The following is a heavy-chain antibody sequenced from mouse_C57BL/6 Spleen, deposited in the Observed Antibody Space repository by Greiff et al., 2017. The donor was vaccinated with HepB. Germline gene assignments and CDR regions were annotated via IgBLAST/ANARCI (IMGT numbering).Heavy chain of an antibody. CDR1: GYTFTSYW. V-gene: IGHV1-55*01. CDR2: IYPGSGST. D-gene: IGHD1-1*01. Sequence: QVQLQQSGAELVKPGASVKMSCKASGYTFTSYWITWVKQRPGQGLEWIGDIYPGSGSTNYNEKFKSKATLTVDTSSSTAYMQLSSLTSEDSAVYNCARAYYSGSSDGYWGEGTTLTVSS. CDR3: ARAYYSGSSDGY. J-gene: IGHJ2*01.